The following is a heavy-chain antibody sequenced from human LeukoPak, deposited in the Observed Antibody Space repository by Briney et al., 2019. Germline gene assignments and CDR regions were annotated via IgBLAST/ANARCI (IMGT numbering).Heavy chain of an antibody. CDR2: IIPIFGTA. Sequence: SVKVSCKASGGTFSSYAISWVRQAPGQGLEWMGGIIPIFGTANYAQKFQGRVTITTDESTSTAYMELSSLRSEDTAVYYCARGHGLQANPHDAFDIWGQGTMVTVSS. CDR1: GGTFSSYA. D-gene: IGHD4-11*01. J-gene: IGHJ3*02. V-gene: IGHV1-69*05. CDR3: ARGHGLQANPHDAFDI.